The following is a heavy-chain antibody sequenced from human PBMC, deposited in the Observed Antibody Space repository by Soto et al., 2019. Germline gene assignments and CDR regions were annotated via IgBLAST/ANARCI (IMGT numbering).Heavy chain of an antibody. J-gene: IGHJ4*02. CDR1: GGSISSRSYY. CDR3: CRGVVIAIDNPNYFDY. V-gene: IGHV4-39*01. CDR2: IYYSGST. D-gene: IGHD2-21*01. Sequence: QLQLQESGPGLVKPSETLSLTCTVSGGSISSRSYYWGWIRQPPGKGLEWIGSIYYSGSTYYNPSLKSRVTISVDTSKNQFSLKLSSVTAADTAVYYCCRGVVIAIDNPNYFDYWGQGTLVTVSS.